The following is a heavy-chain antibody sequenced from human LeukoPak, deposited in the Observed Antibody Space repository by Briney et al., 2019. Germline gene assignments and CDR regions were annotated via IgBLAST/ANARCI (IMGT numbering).Heavy chain of an antibody. CDR1: GYTFTSYY. CDR3: ARVSGDYVPFFDY. J-gene: IGHJ4*02. D-gene: IGHD4-17*01. Sequence: GASVKVSCKASGYTFTSYYRHWVRQAPGQELEWMGIINPSGGSTSYAQKFQGRVTMTRDTSTSTVYMELSSLRSEDTAVYYCARVSGDYVPFFDYWGQGTLVTVSS. V-gene: IGHV1-46*01. CDR2: INPSGGST.